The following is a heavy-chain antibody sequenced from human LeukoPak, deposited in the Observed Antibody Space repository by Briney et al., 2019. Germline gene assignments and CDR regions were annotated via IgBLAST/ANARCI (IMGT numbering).Heavy chain of an antibody. Sequence: SETLSLTCTVSGGSISSYYWSWIRQPAGKGLEWIGRIYTSGSTYYNPSLKSRVTISVDTSKNQFSLKLSSVTAADTAVYYCARRINCSSTSCYFSGGLDYYYYYMDVWGKGTTVTVSS. D-gene: IGHD2-2*01. J-gene: IGHJ6*03. V-gene: IGHV4-4*07. CDR3: ARRINCSSTSCYFSGGLDYYYYYMDV. CDR2: IYTSGST. CDR1: GGSISSYY.